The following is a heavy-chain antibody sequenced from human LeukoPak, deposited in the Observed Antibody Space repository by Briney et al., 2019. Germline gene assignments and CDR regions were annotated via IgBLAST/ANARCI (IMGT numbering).Heavy chain of an antibody. D-gene: IGHD3-10*01. J-gene: IGHJ4*02. V-gene: IGHV1-2*02. CDR2: VNPNSGDT. CDR1: GYTFTGYY. Sequence: ASVKVSCKASGYTFTGYYLHWVRQAPGQGLEWMGCVNPNSGDTNYAQKFQGSVTMTRDTSISTAYMELSRLRSDDTAVYYCARDGPLWFGELDFDYWGQGTLVTVSS. CDR3: ARDGPLWFGELDFDY.